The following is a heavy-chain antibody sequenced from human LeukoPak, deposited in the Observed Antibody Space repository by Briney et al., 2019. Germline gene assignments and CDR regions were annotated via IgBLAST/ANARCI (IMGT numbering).Heavy chain of an antibody. J-gene: IGHJ4*02. D-gene: IGHD2-2*02. Sequence: GASVKVSCKASGYTFTSYGISWVRQAPGQGLEWMGWISAYNGNTNYAQKLQGRVTMTTDTSKNQFSLKLSSVTAADTAVYYCAAKTYCSSTSCYTVDYWGQGTLVTVSS. CDR2: ISAYNGNT. V-gene: IGHV1-18*01. CDR1: GYTFTSYG. CDR3: AAKTYCSSTSCYTVDY.